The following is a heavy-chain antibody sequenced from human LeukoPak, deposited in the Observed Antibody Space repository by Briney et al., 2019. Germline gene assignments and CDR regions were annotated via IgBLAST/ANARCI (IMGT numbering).Heavy chain of an antibody. V-gene: IGHV3-49*04. D-gene: IGHD6-19*01. Sequence: GGSLRLSCTASGFTFGDYAMSWVRQAPGKGLEWVGFIRSKVYGGTTEYAASVEGRFTISRDDSKSIAYLQMNSLKTEDTAVYYCTRGLSGREYYYYMDVWGKGTTVTISS. J-gene: IGHJ6*03. CDR1: GFTFGDYA. CDR3: TRGLSGREYYYYMDV. CDR2: IRSKVYGGTT.